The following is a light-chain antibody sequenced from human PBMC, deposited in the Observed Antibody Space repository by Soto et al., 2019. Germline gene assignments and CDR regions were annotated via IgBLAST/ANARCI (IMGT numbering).Light chain of an antibody. J-gene: IGLJ1*01. V-gene: IGLV2-14*01. Sequence: QSALTQPASVSGSPGQSITISCTGTSSDVGGYNYVSWYQQQPGKAPKLMIYDVSNQPSGVSNRFSGSKSGNTASLTISGLQAEDEADYYCSSYTSSSTRVFGTGTKLTVL. CDR2: DVS. CDR1: SSDVGGYNY. CDR3: SSYTSSSTRV.